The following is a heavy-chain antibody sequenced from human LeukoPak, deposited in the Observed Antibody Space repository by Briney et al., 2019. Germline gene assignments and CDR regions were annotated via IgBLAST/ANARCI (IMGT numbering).Heavy chain of an antibody. CDR2: IYTSGST. Sequence: PSETLSLTCTVSGGSLSSYYWSWIRQPAGKGLEWIGRIYTSGSTNYNPSLKSRVTMSVDTSKNQFSLKLSSVTAADTAVYYCARRGGPYTGQIEDYWGQGTLVTVSS. V-gene: IGHV4-4*07. D-gene: IGHD2-15*01. J-gene: IGHJ4*02. CDR3: ARRGGPYTGQIEDY. CDR1: GGSLSSYY.